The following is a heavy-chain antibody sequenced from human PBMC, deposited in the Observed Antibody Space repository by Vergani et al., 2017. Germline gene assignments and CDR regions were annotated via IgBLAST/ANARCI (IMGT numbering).Heavy chain of an antibody. D-gene: IGHD3-16*02. V-gene: IGHV4-38-2*02. CDR2: IYHSGST. J-gene: IGHJ5*02. CDR3: AREFTFGGVIFRAWFDP. Sequence: QVQLQESGPGLVKPSETLSLTCAVSGYSISSGYYWGWIRQPPGKGLEWIGSIYHSGSTYYNPSLKSRVTISVDTSKNQFSLKLSSVTAADTAVYYCAREFTFGGVIFRAWFDPWGQGTLVTVSS. CDR1: GYSISSGYY.